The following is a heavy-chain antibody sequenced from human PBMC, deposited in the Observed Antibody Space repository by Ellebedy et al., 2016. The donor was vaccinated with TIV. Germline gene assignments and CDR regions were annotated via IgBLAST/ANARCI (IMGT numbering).Heavy chain of an antibody. J-gene: IGHJ4*02. CDR2: ISHEGNKK. V-gene: IGHV3-30*01. Sequence: GESLKISCAASGFTFSSYAMHWVRQAPVRGLEWVAVISHEGNKKYYADSVKGRFTISRDNSKNTLYLQMNSLRAEDTAVYYCARDFRGRDVRVVTTILGNWGQGTLVTVSS. CDR1: GFTFSSYA. D-gene: IGHD2-21*02. CDR3: ARDFRGRDVRVVTTILGN.